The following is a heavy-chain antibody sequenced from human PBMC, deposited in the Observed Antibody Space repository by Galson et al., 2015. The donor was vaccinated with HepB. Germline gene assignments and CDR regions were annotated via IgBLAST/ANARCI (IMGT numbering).Heavy chain of an antibody. CDR2: IKQDGSEK. D-gene: IGHD6-13*01. V-gene: IGHV3-7*01. CDR3: ARVHPNRYTQQPDWFDP. J-gene: IGHJ5*02. CDR1: GFTFSSYW. Sequence: SLRLSCAASGFTFSSYWMSWVRQAPGKGLEWVANIKQDGSEKYYVDSVKGRFTISRDNAKNSLYLQMNSLRAEDTAVYYCARVHPNRYTQQPDWFDPWGQGTLVTVSS.